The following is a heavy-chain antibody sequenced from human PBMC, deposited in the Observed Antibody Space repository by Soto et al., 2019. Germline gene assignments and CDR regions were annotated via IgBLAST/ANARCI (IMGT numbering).Heavy chain of an antibody. CDR2: IKEDGREK. D-gene: IGHD2-2*01. CDR3: ARSRSENDF. V-gene: IGHV3-7*03. CDR1: GFTFSGYW. J-gene: IGHJ4*02. Sequence: EVQLVESGGGLVQPGGSLRLSCAASGFTFSGYWMSWVRQAPGKGLEWVANIKEDGREKNFVDCVRGRFTISKDNATNSLYWEMNSVRAEDTAVYYCARSRSENDFWGQGTLVTVSS.